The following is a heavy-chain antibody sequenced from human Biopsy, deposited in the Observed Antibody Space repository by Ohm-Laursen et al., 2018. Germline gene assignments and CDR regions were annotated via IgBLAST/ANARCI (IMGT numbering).Heavy chain of an antibody. CDR1: GGTFSNYG. CDR3: ATKLTGYFHH. Sequence: ASVKVSCKAPGGTFSNYGVNWVRQAPGQGLEWLGGNIPILGTGNYAQKFQDRVTVAADTSTSAATMELRSLRSGDTAVYYCATKLTGYFHHWGQGTLVIVSS. V-gene: IGHV1-69*06. CDR2: NIPILGTG. D-gene: IGHD3-9*01. J-gene: IGHJ1*01.